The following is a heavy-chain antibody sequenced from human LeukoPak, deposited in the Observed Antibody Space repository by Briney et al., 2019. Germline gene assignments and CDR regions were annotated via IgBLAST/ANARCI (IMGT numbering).Heavy chain of an antibody. D-gene: IGHD3-22*01. J-gene: IGHJ3*02. Sequence: ASVKVSCKASGYTFTRYYMHWVRQAPGQGLEWMGIINPSGGSTSYAQKFQGRVTMTRDMSTSTVYMELSSLRSEDTAVYYCARGGDYYDSSGYYDDAFDIWGQGTMVTVSS. CDR3: ARGGDYYDSSGYYDDAFDI. CDR2: INPSGGST. CDR1: GYTFTRYY. V-gene: IGHV1-46*01.